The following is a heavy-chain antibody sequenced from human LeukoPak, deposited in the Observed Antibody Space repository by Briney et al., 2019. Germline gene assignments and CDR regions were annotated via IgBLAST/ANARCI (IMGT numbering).Heavy chain of an antibody. CDR3: AKDLGLSVGSTPFDY. D-gene: IGHD1-26*01. CDR1: GFTFSSYA. CDR2: ISGSGGST. Sequence: GGSLRLSCAASGFTFSSYAMSWVRQAPGKGLEWVSAISGSGGSTCYADSVKGRFTISRDNFQNTLSLQMNSLRADDTAVYYCAKDLGLSVGSTPFDYWGQGTLVTVSS. V-gene: IGHV3-23*01. J-gene: IGHJ4*02.